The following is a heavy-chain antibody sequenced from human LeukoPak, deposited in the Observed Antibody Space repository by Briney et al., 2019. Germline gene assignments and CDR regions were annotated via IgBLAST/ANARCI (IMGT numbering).Heavy chain of an antibody. CDR3: ARHGTENCSSTSCLGPFDY. V-gene: IGHV4-34*01. J-gene: IGHJ4*02. CDR1: GGSIGGYY. Sequence: SETLSLTCTVSGGSIGGYYWSWIRQPPGKGLAWNGEINHSGSTNYNPSLKSRVTISVDTSKNQFSLKLSSVTAADTAVYYCARHGTENCSSTSCLGPFDYWGQGTLVTVSS. D-gene: IGHD2-2*01. CDR2: INHSGST.